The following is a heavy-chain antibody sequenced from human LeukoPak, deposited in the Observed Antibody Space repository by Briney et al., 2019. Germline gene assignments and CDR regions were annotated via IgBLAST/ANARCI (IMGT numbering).Heavy chain of an antibody. CDR2: ISGSGGST. V-gene: IGHV3-23*01. Sequence: GGTLRLSRADSGFTFSSYAMSWVRQAPGNGLEWVSAISGSGGSTYYADSVKGRFTISRDNSKNTLYLQMNSLRAEDTAVYYCAELGITMIGGVWGKGTTVTISS. CDR3: AELGITMIGGV. J-gene: IGHJ6*04. CDR1: GFTFSSYA. D-gene: IGHD3-10*02.